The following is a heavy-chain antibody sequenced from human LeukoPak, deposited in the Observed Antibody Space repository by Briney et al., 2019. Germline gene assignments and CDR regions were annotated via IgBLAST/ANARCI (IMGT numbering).Heavy chain of an antibody. V-gene: IGHV1-18*01. CDR2: ISANNGNT. J-gene: IGHJ4*02. Sequence: GASVKVSCKASGYTFTTYGISCVRQAPGQGLEWMGWISANNGNTNYARKLQGRVTMTTDTSTSTAYMELRSLRSDDSAVYFCARDEEEYCTSASCYYFDYWGQGTLVTVSS. CDR3: ARDEEEYCTSASCYYFDY. CDR1: GYTFTTYG. D-gene: IGHD2-2*01.